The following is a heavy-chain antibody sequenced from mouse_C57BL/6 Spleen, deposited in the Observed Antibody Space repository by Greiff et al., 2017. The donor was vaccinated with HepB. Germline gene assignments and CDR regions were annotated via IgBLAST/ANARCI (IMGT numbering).Heavy chain of an antibody. V-gene: IGHV1-54*01. D-gene: IGHD1-1*01. CDR1: GYAFTNYL. Sequence: VQLQPSGAELVRPGTSVKVSCKASGYAFTNYLIEWVKQRPGQGLEWIGVINPGSGGTNYNEKFKCKATLTAYKSSSTAYMQLISLTSEDSAVYFCAREFYYGSSYAMDYWGQGTSVTVSS. CDR3: AREFYYGSSYAMDY. J-gene: IGHJ4*01. CDR2: INPGSGGT.